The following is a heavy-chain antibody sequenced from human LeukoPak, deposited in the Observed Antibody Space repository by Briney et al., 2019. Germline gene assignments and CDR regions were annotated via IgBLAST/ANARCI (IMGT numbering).Heavy chain of an antibody. CDR1: GFALRTRGGG. CDR2: SYWDDDE. V-gene: IGHV2-5*02. CDR3: AHRREDCSGGSCYSGVGRFDY. J-gene: IGHJ4*02. D-gene: IGHD2-15*01. Sequence: SGPTLMHATQTLTLTFTFSGFALRTRGGGGGWIRQPPVKALEWLTLSYWDDDERYSPSLNSSLTITKDTSYIQVVLTMTNMDPVYSATYYCAHRREDCSGGSCYSGVGRFDYWGQGTLVTVSS.